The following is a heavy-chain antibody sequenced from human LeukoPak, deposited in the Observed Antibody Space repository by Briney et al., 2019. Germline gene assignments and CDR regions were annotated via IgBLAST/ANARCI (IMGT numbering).Heavy chain of an antibody. V-gene: IGHV4-30-2*01. Sequence: PSETLSLTCAVSGGSISSGGYSWSWLRQPPGRGLEWIGYIYHSGSTYYNPSLKSRVTISVDRSKNQFSLKLSSVTAADTAVYYCARARGYSRNWFDPWGQGTLVTVSS. J-gene: IGHJ5*02. CDR3: ARARGYSRNWFDP. D-gene: IGHD5-18*01. CDR1: GGSISSGGYS. CDR2: IYHSGST.